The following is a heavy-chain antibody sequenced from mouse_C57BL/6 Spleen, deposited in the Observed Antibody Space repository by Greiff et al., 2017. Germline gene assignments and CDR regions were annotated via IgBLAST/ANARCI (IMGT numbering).Heavy chain of an antibody. J-gene: IGHJ1*03. Sequence: VQLQQSGPELVKPGASVKMSCKASGYTFTDYNMHWVKQSHGKSLEWIGYINPNNGGTSYNQKFKGKATLTVNKSSSTAYMELRSLTSEDSAVYYCARAYYGSSFWYFDVWGKGTTVTVSS. CDR2: INPNNGGT. D-gene: IGHD1-1*01. CDR3: ARAYYGSSFWYFDV. V-gene: IGHV1-22*01. CDR1: GYTFTDYN.